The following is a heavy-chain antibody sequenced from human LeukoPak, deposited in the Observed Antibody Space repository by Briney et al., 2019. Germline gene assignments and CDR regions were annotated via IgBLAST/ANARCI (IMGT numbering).Heavy chain of an antibody. CDR3: ARDPYCSGGGCYGIDY. Sequence: PSETLSLTCTVSGGSISSGGYYWSWIRQHPGKGLEWIGYIYYSGSTYYNPSLKSRVTISVDTSKNQFSLKLSSVTAADTAVYYCARDPYCSGGGCYGIDYWGQGTLVTVSS. CDR1: GGSISSGGYY. CDR2: IYYSGST. J-gene: IGHJ4*02. V-gene: IGHV4-31*03. D-gene: IGHD2-15*01.